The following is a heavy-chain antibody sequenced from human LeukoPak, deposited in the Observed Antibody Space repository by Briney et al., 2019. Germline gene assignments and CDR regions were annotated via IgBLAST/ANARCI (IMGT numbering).Heavy chain of an antibody. V-gene: IGHV4-59*01. D-gene: IGHD6-13*01. CDR2: IYYSGST. Sequence: PSETLSPTCTVSGGSISSYYWSWIRQPPGKGLEWIGYIYYSGSTNYNPSLKSRVTIPVDTSKNQFSLKLSSVTAADTAVYYCAGGYSSSSPTFDYWGQGTLVTVSS. CDR1: GGSISSYY. CDR3: AGGYSSSSPTFDY. J-gene: IGHJ4*02.